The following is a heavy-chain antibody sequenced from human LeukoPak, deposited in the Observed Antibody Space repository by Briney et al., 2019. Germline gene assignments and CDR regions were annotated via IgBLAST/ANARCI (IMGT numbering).Heavy chain of an antibody. CDR1: GFTFTNAW. CDR3: TASRGVTTFLY. V-gene: IGHV3-15*01. D-gene: IGHD3-10*01. CDR2: IKGRTDGGTT. Sequence: GGSLRLSCAASGFTFTNAWMSWVRQAPGKGLEWVGRIKGRTDGGTTDYAAPVKGRFTISRDDSKNTLYLQMNSLKTEDTGVYYCTASRGVTTFLYWGQGTEVTVSS. J-gene: IGHJ4*02.